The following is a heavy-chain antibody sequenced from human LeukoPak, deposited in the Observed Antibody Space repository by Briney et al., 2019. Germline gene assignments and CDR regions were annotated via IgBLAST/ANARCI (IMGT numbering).Heavy chain of an antibody. CDR2: ISGSGGST. Sequence: GGSLRLSCAASGFTFSSYAMSWVRQAPGKGLEWVSAISGSGGSTYYADSVKGRFTISRDNSKNTLYLQMNSLRAEDTAVYYCAKVLIWTYGSGNYYRGAFDVWGQGTMVTVFS. CDR3: AKVLIWTYGSGNYYRGAFDV. D-gene: IGHD3-10*01. V-gene: IGHV3-23*01. J-gene: IGHJ3*01. CDR1: GFTFSSYA.